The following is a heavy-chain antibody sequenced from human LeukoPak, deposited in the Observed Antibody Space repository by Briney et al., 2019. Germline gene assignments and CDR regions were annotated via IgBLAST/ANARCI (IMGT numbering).Heavy chain of an antibody. CDR2: IGRTGDI. J-gene: IGHJ4*02. V-gene: IGHV3-23*01. Sequence: GGSLRLSGAASGFTFSNYAMTWVRQAPGKGLEWVSVIGRTGDIFYADSVKGRFTISRDNSKNTLYLQMNSLRAEDTAVYYCAKDLDCSSTSCYLVDYWGQGTLVTVSS. CDR1: GFTFSNYA. CDR3: AKDLDCSSTSCYLVDY. D-gene: IGHD2-2*01.